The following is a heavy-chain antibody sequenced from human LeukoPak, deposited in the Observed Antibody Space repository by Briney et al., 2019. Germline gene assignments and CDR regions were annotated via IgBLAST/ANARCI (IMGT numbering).Heavy chain of an antibody. CDR1: AFKFTNFN. D-gene: IGHD6-19*01. CDR3: ARDVGSGWYYSDY. V-gene: IGHV1-18*01. CDR2: ISVHNGNT. J-gene: IGHJ4*02. Sequence: ASVKVSCKASAFKFTNFNFNWVRQAPGQGLEWMGWISVHNGNTNYGQKFQGRVTLTTDTSTNTVYMELRSLRSDDTAIYYCARDVGSGWYYSDYWGQGTLVTVSS.